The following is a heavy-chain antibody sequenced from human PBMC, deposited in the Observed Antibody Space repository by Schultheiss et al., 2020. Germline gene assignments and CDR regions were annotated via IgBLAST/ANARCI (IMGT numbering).Heavy chain of an antibody. CDR1: GESLTNYF. CDR3: ARGKMGGSFFNQYYFMDV. Sequence: SETLSLTCNVSGESLTNYFWTWIRQPPGKGLEWIGYMQLSGSSKYDPSLKSRVSMSVDTSKNQLSLRLTSVSAADTAVYFCARGKMGGSFFNQYYFMDVWGKGTTVTGSS. J-gene: IGHJ6*03. CDR2: MQLSGSS. V-gene: IGHV4-59*01. D-gene: IGHD1-26*01.